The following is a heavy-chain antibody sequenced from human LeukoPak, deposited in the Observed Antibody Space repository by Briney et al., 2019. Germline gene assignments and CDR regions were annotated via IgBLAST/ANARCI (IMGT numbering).Heavy chain of an antibody. V-gene: IGHV3-73*01. CDR3: SRHSSYVDTAMVTEGYGTDV. CDR1: GLSFSGSA. D-gene: IGHD5-18*01. Sequence: GGSLRLSCAASGLSFSGSALHWVRQASGKGLEWVGRIRSKANSYATAYAASVKGRFTISRDDSKNTAYLQMNSLKTEDTAVYYCSRHSSYVDTAMVTEGYGTDVWGQGTTVTVSS. CDR2: IRSKANSYAT. J-gene: IGHJ6*02.